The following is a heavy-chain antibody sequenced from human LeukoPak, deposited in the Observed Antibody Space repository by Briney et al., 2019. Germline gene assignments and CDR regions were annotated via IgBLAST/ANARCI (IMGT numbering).Heavy chain of an antibody. D-gene: IGHD2-2*01. CDR1: GFTFSSYA. CDR2: ISYDGSNK. V-gene: IGHV3-30*04. CDR3: ARASLGYCSSTSCYAGYFQH. Sequence: GGSLRLSCAASGFTFSSYAMHWVRQAPGKRLEWVAVISYDGSNKYYADSVKGRFTISRDNSKNTLYLQMNSLRAEDTAVYYCARASLGYCSSTSCYAGYFQHWGQGTLVTVSS. J-gene: IGHJ1*01.